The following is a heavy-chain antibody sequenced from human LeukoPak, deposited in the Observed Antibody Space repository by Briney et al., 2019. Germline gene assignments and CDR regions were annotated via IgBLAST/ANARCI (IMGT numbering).Heavy chain of an antibody. D-gene: IGHD3-22*01. CDR1: GYPFTSYG. V-gene: IGHV1-18*01. Sequence: ASVKVSCKASGYPFTSYGVSWVRQAPGQGLEWMGWISTYNGNTNYAQKFQDIVTMTTDTSTSTAYMELKSLRSDDTAVYYCARGRPYYYDSSGYYPSDAFDIWGQGTMVTVSS. CDR2: ISTYNGNT. J-gene: IGHJ3*02. CDR3: ARGRPYYYDSSGYYPSDAFDI.